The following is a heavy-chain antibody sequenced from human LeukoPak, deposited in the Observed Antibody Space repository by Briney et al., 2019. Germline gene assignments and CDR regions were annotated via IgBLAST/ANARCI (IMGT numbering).Heavy chain of an antibody. CDR3: ARPRGAAAGTFGFDP. J-gene: IGHJ5*02. CDR1: GFTFSHYG. V-gene: IGHV3-33*01. Sequence: PGRSLRLSCAASGFTFSHYGMHWVRQAPNKGLEWVAVIWYDGSNKYYADSVKGRFTISRDKSENTLYLQMDSLGVEDTAVYYCARPRGAAAGTFGFDPWGQGTLVTVSS. D-gene: IGHD6-13*01. CDR2: IWYDGSNK.